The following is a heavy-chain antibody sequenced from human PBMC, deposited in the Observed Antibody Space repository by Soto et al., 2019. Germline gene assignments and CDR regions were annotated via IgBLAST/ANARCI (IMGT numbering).Heavy chain of an antibody. CDR3: ARDHYGDLYYYYGMDV. Sequence: SVKVSCKASGGTFSSYAISWVRQAPGQGLEWMGGIIPIFGTANYAQKFQGRVTITADESTSTAYMELSSLRSDDTAVYYCARDHYGDLYYYYGMDVWGQGTTVTVSS. CDR1: GGTFSSYA. D-gene: IGHD4-17*01. V-gene: IGHV1-69*13. J-gene: IGHJ6*02. CDR2: IIPIFGTA.